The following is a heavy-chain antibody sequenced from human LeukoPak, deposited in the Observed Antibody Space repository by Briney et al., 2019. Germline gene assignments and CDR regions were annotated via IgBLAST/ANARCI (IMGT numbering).Heavy chain of an antibody. Sequence: PSETLSLTCRVSDRSISRKSDYWDWIRLPPGKGLEWIGTVYDGRITYYHPSLESLLTISVGTSKNQFSLKLSSLTAADTAVYYCARHYYDITGRPFDYWGQGTLVTVSS. CDR1: DRSISRKSDY. D-gene: IGHD3-22*01. CDR2: VYDGRIT. J-gene: IGHJ4*02. CDR3: ARHYYDITGRPFDY. V-gene: IGHV4-39*01.